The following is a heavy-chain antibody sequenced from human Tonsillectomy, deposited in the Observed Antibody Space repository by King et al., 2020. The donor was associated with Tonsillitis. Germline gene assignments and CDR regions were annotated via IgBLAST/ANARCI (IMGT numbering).Heavy chain of an antibody. Sequence: VQLVESGAEVKKPGESLKISCTGSGYSFTSYWIGWVRLMPGKGLEWMGIIYPGDSDTRYSPSFQGHVTISADKSISTAYLQWSRLKASDTAMYYCARIWNDGVQAFDIWGQGTMVTVSS. D-gene: IGHD1-1*01. CDR3: ARIWNDGVQAFDI. V-gene: IGHV5-51*01. J-gene: IGHJ3*02. CDR2: IYPGDSDT. CDR1: GYSFTSYW.